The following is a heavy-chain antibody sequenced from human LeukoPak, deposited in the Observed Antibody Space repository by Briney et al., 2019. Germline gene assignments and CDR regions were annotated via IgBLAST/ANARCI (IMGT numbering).Heavy chain of an antibody. Sequence: SDTLSLTCTVSGGSVSSGNYYWTWIRQPPGEGLEWIGYMYYSGSTNYNPSLKSRVAISVDTSKNQFSLKVSSVTAADTAVYYCARVMYGTTGTTRGYFDYWGQGTLVTVSS. CDR3: ARVMYGTTGTTRGYFDY. J-gene: IGHJ4*02. CDR2: MYYSGST. V-gene: IGHV4-61*01. D-gene: IGHD1-1*01. CDR1: GGSVSSGNYY.